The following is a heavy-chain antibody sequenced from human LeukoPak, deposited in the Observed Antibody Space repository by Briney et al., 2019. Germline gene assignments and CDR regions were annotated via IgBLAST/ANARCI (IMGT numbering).Heavy chain of an antibody. D-gene: IGHD5-18*01. CDR2: IIPIFGTA. J-gene: IGHJ4*02. CDR1: GGTFSSYA. V-gene: IGHV1-69*13. Sequence: SVKVSCKASGGTFSSYAISWVRQAPGQGLEWMGGIIPIFGTANYAQKFQGRVTITADGSTSTAYMELSSLRSEDTAVYYCARRRGGYSYGLRGAFDYWGQGTLVTVSS. CDR3: ARRRGGYSYGLRGAFDY.